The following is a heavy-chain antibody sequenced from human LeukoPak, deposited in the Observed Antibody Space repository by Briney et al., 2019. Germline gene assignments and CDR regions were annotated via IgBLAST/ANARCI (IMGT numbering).Heavy chain of an antibody. D-gene: IGHD3-22*01. J-gene: IGHJ4*02. V-gene: IGHV1-2*02. CDR1: GYTFTAYY. CDR3: ARDRTHYYESSGYYSRWEY. Sequence: GASVKVSCKASGYTFTAYYMHWVRQAPGQGLEWMGWINPDSGGTNYAQKFQGRVTMTSDTSISTAYMELSRLRSADTAVYYCARDRTHYYESSGYYSRWEYWGQGTLVTVSS. CDR2: INPDSGGT.